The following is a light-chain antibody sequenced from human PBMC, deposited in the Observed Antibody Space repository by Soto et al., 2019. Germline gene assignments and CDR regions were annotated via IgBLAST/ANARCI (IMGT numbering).Light chain of an antibody. CDR1: QSVSNF. V-gene: IGKV3-11*01. J-gene: IGKJ4*01. CDR3: QRRRRWPPLT. CDR2: DAS. Sequence: EIVLTQSPATLSLSPGGRATLSCRASQSVSNFLAWYQQKPGQAPRLLIYDASTRATGIPARFSVSGSGTDFALTISSLEPEDFAVCYCQRRRRWPPLTFGGGTKVEIK.